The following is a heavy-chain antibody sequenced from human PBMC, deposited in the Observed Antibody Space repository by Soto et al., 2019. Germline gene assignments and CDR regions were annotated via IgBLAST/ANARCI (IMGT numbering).Heavy chain of an antibody. V-gene: IGHV2-5*01. CDR3: ARGLATLPVFAFDI. Sequence: QGTLKESGPTLVKPTQTLTLTCSFSGFSLSTSGVGVGWIRQSPGKALEWLALIYWSGDEHYRPSLKSRLSIIKDTSKNHGVLIMTDMHPVDTATYYCARGLATLPVFAFDIWGQGTMVTVSS. D-gene: IGHD6-6*01. CDR1: GFSLSTSGVG. CDR2: IYWSGDE. J-gene: IGHJ3*02.